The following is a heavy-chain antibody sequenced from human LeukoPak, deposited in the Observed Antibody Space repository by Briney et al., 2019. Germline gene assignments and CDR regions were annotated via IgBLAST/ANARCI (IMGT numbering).Heavy chain of an antibody. CDR2: ISSSSSYI. Sequence: GGSLRLSCAASGFTFSSYSMTWVRQAPGKGLEWVSSISSSSSYIYYADSVKGRFTISRDNAKNSLYLQMNSLRAEDTAVYYCARSMRGRGTYGGSDDAFDIWGQGTMVTVSS. V-gene: IGHV3-21*01. CDR1: GFTFSSYS. J-gene: IGHJ3*02. CDR3: ARSMRGRGTYGGSDDAFDI. D-gene: IGHD4-23*01.